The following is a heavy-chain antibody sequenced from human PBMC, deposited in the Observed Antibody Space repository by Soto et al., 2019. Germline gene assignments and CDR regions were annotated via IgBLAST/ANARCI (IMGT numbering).Heavy chain of an antibody. D-gene: IGHD4-4*01. Sequence: EVQLLESGGDLVQPGGSLRLSCAASGFTFRNYAMTWVRQAPGKGLEWVSSISSGGDNTWYADSVKGRFTISRDNSKDTLYLHMNTLRGDDTAIFYCAKVKLEHSNYGGGYLSDYWGQGTLVTVSS. CDR1: GFTFRNYA. CDR2: ISSGGDNT. V-gene: IGHV3-23*01. J-gene: IGHJ4*02. CDR3: AKVKLEHSNYGGGYLSDY.